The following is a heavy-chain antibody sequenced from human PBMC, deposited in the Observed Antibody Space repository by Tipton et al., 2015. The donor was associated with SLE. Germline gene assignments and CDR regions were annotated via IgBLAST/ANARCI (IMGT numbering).Heavy chain of an antibody. Sequence: TLSLTCTVHGGSFSAYFWTWIRQPPGKGLEWIGDIDDSGSTNYNPSLKSRVTISVDTSKNQFSLKLSSVTAADTAVYYCARDLSSNGISDYWGQGILVTVSS. D-gene: IGHD6-13*01. CDR1: GGSFSAYF. J-gene: IGHJ4*02. V-gene: IGHV4-34*01. CDR2: IDDSGST. CDR3: ARDLSSNGISDY.